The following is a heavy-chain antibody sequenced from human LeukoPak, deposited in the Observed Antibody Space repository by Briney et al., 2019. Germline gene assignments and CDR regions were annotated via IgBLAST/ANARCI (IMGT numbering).Heavy chain of an antibody. V-gene: IGHV1-2*02. D-gene: IGHD2-8*02. CDR3: TRDWGPSTGNFHYDAFDI. CDR1: GYTFTDHF. J-gene: IGHJ3*02. CDR2: IRPNGDT. Sequence: ASVEVSCKASGYTFTDHFIHWVRQAPGQGLEWMGWIRPNGDTKYAENFQGRVTMTRDTSISTAYMELTRLTLDDTAVYYCTRDWGPSTGNFHYDAFDIWGQGTMVTASS.